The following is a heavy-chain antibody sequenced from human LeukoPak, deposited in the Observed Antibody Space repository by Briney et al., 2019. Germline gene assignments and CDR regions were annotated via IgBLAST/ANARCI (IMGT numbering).Heavy chain of an antibody. CDR1: GGSFSGYY. Sequence: PSETLSLTCAVYGGSFSGYYWSWIRQPPGKGLEWIGEINHSGSTNYNPSLKSRVTISVDTSKNQFSLKLSSVTAADTAVYYCARQRRGYSLFDYWGQGTLVTVSS. V-gene: IGHV4-34*01. D-gene: IGHD2-21*01. CDR3: ARQRRGYSLFDY. CDR2: INHSGST. J-gene: IGHJ4*02.